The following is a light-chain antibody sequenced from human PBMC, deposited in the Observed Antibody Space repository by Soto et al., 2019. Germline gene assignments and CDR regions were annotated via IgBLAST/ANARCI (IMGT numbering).Light chain of an antibody. CDR3: QQYGSSPGT. Sequence: EIVLTQSPGTLSLSPGERATLSCRASQSVSSSYLAWYQQKPGQAPRLLIYDASSTATGIPDRFSGSGSGTDFTLTISRLEPEDFAVYYCQQYGSSPGTFGQGTKLEIK. V-gene: IGKV3-20*01. J-gene: IGKJ2*02. CDR1: QSVSSSY. CDR2: DAS.